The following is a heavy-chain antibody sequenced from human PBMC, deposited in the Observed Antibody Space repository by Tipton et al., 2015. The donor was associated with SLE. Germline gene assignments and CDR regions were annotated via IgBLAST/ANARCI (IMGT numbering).Heavy chain of an antibody. D-gene: IGHD3-10*01. CDR1: GYTFTSYG. V-gene: IGHV1-18*01. Sequence: QSGAEVKKPGASVTVSCKASGYTFTSYGISWVRQAPGQGLAWMGWISAYNGNTNYAQKLQGRVTMTTDTSTSTAYMELRSLRSDDTAVYYCASSFSLWFGEFDAFDIWGLGTMVTVSS. CDR2: ISAYNGNT. CDR3: ASSFSLWFGEFDAFDI. J-gene: IGHJ3*02.